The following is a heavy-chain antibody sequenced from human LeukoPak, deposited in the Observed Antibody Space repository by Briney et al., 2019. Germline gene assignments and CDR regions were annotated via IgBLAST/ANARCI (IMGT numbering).Heavy chain of an antibody. CDR1: GGSISSGGYP. CDR3: ARARVVAASYYFDY. J-gene: IGHJ4*02. D-gene: IGHD2-15*01. V-gene: IGHV4-30-2*01. CDR2: IYHSGSP. Sequence: SQTLSLTRAVSGGSISSGGYPWSWIRQPPGKGLEWIGYIYHSGSPYYNPSLKSRVTISVDRSKNQFSLKLSSVTAADTAVYYCARARVVAASYYFDYWGQGTLVTVSS.